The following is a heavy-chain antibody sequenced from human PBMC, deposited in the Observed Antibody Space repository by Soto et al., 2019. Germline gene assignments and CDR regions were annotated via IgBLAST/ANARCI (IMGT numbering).Heavy chain of an antibody. CDR3: ARLERYTGYELHFDY. J-gene: IGHJ4*02. D-gene: IGHD5-12*01. CDR2: IDPSDSYT. V-gene: IGHV5-10-1*01. Sequence: PGESPKISCKGSGYSFTSFWISWVRQMPGKGLEWMGRIDPSDSYTSYSPSFQGHVTISADRSISTAYLQWSSLKASDTAMYYCARLERYTGYELHFDYWGQGTQVTVSS. CDR1: GYSFTSFW.